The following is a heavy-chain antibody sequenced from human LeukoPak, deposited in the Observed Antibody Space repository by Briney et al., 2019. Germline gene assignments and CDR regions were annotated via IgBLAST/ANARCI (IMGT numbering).Heavy chain of an antibody. CDR1: GFTFSDYY. CDR2: ISGSGGST. Sequence: GGSLRLSCAVSGFTFSDYYMSWVRQAPGKGLEWVSAISGSGGSTYYADSVKGRFTISRDNSKNTLYLQMNSLRAEDTAVYYCAKESYSSSSHSSFDYWGQGTLVTVSS. V-gene: IGHV3-23*01. J-gene: IGHJ4*02. CDR3: AKESYSSSSHSSFDY. D-gene: IGHD6-6*01.